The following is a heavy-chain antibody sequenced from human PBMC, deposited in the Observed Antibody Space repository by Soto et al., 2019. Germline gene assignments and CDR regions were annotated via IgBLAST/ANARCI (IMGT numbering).Heavy chain of an antibody. Sequence: QVQLVESGGGVVQPGKSLRLSCAASGFTFSSYAMHWARQAPGKGLEWVTVISIRGGDEYYAESLSGRFTISRDDSKNTLYLQMDSLRVEDTAVYYCARGTIVASQHLDYWCQGTLVTVSS. CDR3: ARGTIVASQHLDY. CDR1: GFTFSSYA. CDR2: ISIRGGDE. J-gene: IGHJ4*02. D-gene: IGHD5-12*01. V-gene: IGHV3-30*03.